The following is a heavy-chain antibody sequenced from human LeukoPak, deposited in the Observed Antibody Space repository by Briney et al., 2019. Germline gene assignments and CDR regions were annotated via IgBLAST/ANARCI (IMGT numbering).Heavy chain of an antibody. CDR3: TTGREQWLLTGWFDP. CDR1: GFTFSNAW. J-gene: IGHJ5*02. Sequence: PGGSLRLSCAASGFTFSNAWMSWVRQAPGKGLEWVGRIKSKTDGGTTDYAAPVKGRFTISRDDSKNTLYLQMNSLKTEDTAVYYCTTGREQWLLTGWFDPWGQGTLVTVSS. V-gene: IGHV3-15*01. CDR2: IKSKTDGGTT. D-gene: IGHD6-19*01.